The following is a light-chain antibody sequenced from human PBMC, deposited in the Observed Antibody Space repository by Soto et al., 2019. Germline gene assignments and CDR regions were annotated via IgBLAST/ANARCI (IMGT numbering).Light chain of an antibody. Sequence: DIVMTQSPDSLAVSLGERATINCKSSQSVLYSSNNKNYLAWYQQKPGQPHKLLIYLASTRESGVPDRFSGSGSGTDFTRTISSLQAEDVAVYYCQQYYSNALTFGGGTKVEIK. J-gene: IGKJ4*01. V-gene: IGKV4-1*01. CDR2: LAS. CDR3: QQYYSNALT. CDR1: QSVLYSSNNKNY.